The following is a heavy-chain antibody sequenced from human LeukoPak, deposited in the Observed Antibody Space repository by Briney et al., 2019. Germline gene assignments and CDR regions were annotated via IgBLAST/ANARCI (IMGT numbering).Heavy chain of an antibody. CDR1: GYTFTSYG. V-gene: IGHV1-18*01. CDR3: ARDRWYSRHWNDAVDI. D-gene: IGHD6-13*01. J-gene: IGHJ3*02. Sequence: GASVKVSCNASGYTFTSYGISWVRQAPGQGLEWMGWISAYNGNTNYAQKVQGRVTMTTDTSTSTAYMELRSLRSDDTAVYYCARDRWYSRHWNDAVDIWGQGTMVTVSS. CDR2: ISAYNGNT.